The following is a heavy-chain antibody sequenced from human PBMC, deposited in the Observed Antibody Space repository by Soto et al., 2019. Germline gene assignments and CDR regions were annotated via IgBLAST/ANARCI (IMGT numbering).Heavy chain of an antibody. CDR3: AAELYSGGRCCSCDI. J-gene: IGHJ3*02. D-gene: IGHD2-15*01. CDR1: GFTFSNSA. V-gene: IGHV1-58*01. Sequence: QMQVVQSGPEVKNPGTSVKVSCKTSGFTFSNSAVQWVRQARGQRLEWIGWIIVGNGRTNFAQELQGRLTISRDMSTNTAYMELSGLRSEDTAFYYCAAELYSGGRCCSCDIWGQGTMVTVSS. CDR2: IIVGNGRT.